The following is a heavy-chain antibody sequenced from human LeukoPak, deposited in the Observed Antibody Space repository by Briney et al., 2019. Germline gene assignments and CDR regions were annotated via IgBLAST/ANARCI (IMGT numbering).Heavy chain of an antibody. CDR2: ISSSSSYI. Sequence: GGSLRLSCAASGFTFSSYSMNWVRQAPGKGLEWVSSISSSSSYIYYADSVKGRFTISRDNAKNSLYLQMNSLRAEGTAVYYCASYSSFSSSWSKDAFDIWGQGTMVTVSS. D-gene: IGHD6-13*01. CDR1: GFTFSSYS. J-gene: IGHJ3*02. CDR3: ASYSSFSSSWSKDAFDI. V-gene: IGHV3-21*01.